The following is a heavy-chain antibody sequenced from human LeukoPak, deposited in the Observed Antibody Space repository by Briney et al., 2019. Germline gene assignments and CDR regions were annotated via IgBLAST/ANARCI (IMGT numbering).Heavy chain of an antibody. D-gene: IGHD1-26*01. CDR1: GYTFTSYY. CDR3: ARDGIVGAIDY. Sequence: SCKASGYTFTSYYMHWVRQAPGKGLVWVSRINSDGSSTSYADSVKGRFTISRDNAKNTLYLQMNSLRAEDTAVYYCARDGIVGAIDYWGQGTLVTVSS. V-gene: IGHV3-74*01. CDR2: INSDGSST. J-gene: IGHJ4*02.